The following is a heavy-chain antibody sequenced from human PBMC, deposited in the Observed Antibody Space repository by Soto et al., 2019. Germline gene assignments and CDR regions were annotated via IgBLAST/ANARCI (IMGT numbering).Heavy chain of an antibody. CDR2: IYYSGST. CDR3: ASTRNDYGDYVDAFDI. Sequence: PSETLSLTCTVSGGSISSGGYYWSWIRQHPGKGLEWIGYIYYSGSTYYNPSLKSRVTTSVDTSKNQFSLKLSSVTAADTAVYYCASTRNDYGDYVDAFDIWGQGTMVTVSS. J-gene: IGHJ3*02. CDR1: GGSISSGGYY. V-gene: IGHV4-31*03. D-gene: IGHD4-17*01.